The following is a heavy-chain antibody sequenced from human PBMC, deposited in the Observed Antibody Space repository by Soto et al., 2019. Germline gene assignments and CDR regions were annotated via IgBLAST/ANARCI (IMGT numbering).Heavy chain of an antibody. CDR2: IYHSAST. CDR1: GGSISSSNW. Sequence: QVQLQESGPGLVKPSGTLSLTCAVSGGSISSSNWWSWVRQPPGKGLEWIGEIYHSASTNYNPSHKSRVNISVDKSKNQFSLKLSSVTAADTAVYYCARAGRGYCSGGSCYSGLHGMDVWGQGTTVTVSS. J-gene: IGHJ6*02. D-gene: IGHD2-15*01. V-gene: IGHV4-4*02. CDR3: ARAGRGYCSGGSCYSGLHGMDV.